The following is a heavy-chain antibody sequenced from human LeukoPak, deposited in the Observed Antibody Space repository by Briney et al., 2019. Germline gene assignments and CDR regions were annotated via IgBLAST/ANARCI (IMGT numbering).Heavy chain of an antibody. D-gene: IGHD6-13*01. CDR1: GYTFTAYY. Sequence: ASVKVSCKVSGYTFTAYYMHWVRQAPGQGLEWMGRIDPNSGGTKYAQKFQGRVTLTRDTSINTVYMELNTLTSDDMALHYCARGMGTSWFDYWGQGTLVTVSS. V-gene: IGHV1-2*02. J-gene: IGHJ4*02. CDR3: ARGMGTSWFDY. CDR2: IDPNSGGT.